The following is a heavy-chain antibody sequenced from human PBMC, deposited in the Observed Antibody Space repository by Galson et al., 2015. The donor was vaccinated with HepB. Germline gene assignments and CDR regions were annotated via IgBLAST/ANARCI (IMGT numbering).Heavy chain of an antibody. D-gene: IGHD2-15*01. J-gene: IGHJ4*02. V-gene: IGHV3-7*01. CDR2: IKYDGSEK. CDR1: GFTFSSFW. CDR3: ARDHVGPGLYFDN. Sequence: SLRLSCAATGFTFSSFWMTWVRQAPGKGLELVANIKYDGSEKTYVDSMNGRFTISRDNARNSLYLQMNSLRAEDTAIYYCARDHVGPGLYFDNWGQGTLVTVSS.